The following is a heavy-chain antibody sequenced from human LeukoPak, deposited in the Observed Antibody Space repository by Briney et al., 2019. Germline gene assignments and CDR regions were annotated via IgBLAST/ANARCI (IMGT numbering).Heavy chain of an antibody. D-gene: IGHD5-18*01. Sequence: GGSLRLSCAASGFTVSSNYMSWVRQAPGKGLEWVSVIYSGGSTYYADSVKGRFTISRDNSKNTLYLQMNSLRAEDTAVYYCAKLDGGYSYGPLDYWGQGTLVTVSS. CDR1: GFTVSSNY. V-gene: IGHV3-53*05. CDR2: IYSGGST. CDR3: AKLDGGYSYGPLDY. J-gene: IGHJ4*02.